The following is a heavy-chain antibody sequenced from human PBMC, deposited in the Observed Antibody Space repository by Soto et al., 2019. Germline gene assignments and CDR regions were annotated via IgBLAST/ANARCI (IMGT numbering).Heavy chain of an antibody. CDR3: ARGFDILTGYYNFSGWFDP. CDR1: GGSFSGYY. CDR2: INHSGST. D-gene: IGHD3-9*01. V-gene: IGHV4-34*01. J-gene: IGHJ5*02. Sequence: SETLSLTCAVYGGSFSGYYWSWIRQPPGKGLEWIGEINHSGSTNYNPSLKSRVTISVDTSKNQFSLKLSSVTAADTAVYYCARGFDILTGYYNFSGWFDPWGQGTLVTVSS.